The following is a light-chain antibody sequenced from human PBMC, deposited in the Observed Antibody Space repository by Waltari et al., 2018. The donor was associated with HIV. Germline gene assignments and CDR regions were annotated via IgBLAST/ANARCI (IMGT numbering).Light chain of an antibody. Sequence: EIVLTQSPGTLSLSPGERANLSCRASQRVCSRSLAGYPQTPGTAPRLLIYGASSRATGIPDRFSGSGSGTDFTLTISRLEPEDCAVYYCQQYGSSRELTFGGGTKVEIK. CDR3: QQYGSSRELT. CDR2: GAS. V-gene: IGKV3-20*01. CDR1: QRVCSRS. J-gene: IGKJ4*01.